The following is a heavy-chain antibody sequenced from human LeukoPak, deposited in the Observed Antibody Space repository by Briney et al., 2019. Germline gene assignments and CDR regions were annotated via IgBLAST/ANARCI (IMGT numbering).Heavy chain of an antibody. CDR1: GYTFTGYY. J-gene: IGHJ4*02. CDR3: ARFTSHYTPLYFDY. CDR2: INPNSGGT. Sequence: ASVKVSCKASGYTFTGYYMHWVRQAPGQGLEWMGWINPNSGGTNYAQKFQGRVTMARDTSNSTACMELSRLRSDDTAVYYCARFTSHYTPLYFDYWGQGTLVTVS. D-gene: IGHD4-11*01. V-gene: IGHV1-2*02.